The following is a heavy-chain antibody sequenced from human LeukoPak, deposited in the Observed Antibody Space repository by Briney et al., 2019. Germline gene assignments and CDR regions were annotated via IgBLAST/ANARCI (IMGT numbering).Heavy chain of an antibody. Sequence: PGGSLRLSCAVSGFTFNSYWMSWVRRAPEKGLEWVSTISGSGYSTYYADSVKGRFTISRDNSKNTLYLQMNSLRAEDTAVYYCAKHIMTGTWSFDSWGQGTLVTVSS. J-gene: IGHJ4*02. CDR3: AKHIMTGTWSFDS. D-gene: IGHD3-9*01. CDR1: GFTFNSYW. V-gene: IGHV3-23*01. CDR2: ISGSGYST.